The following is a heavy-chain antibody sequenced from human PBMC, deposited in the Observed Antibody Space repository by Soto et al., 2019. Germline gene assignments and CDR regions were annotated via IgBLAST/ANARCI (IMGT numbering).Heavy chain of an antibody. D-gene: IGHD5-12*01. CDR2: ISNSGTII. Sequence: PGGSLRHSCAAAGFTFSNYYMSWSRQAPGKGPEWVSYISNSGTIIHYADSVKGRFTISRDNAKNSLYLQMNSLTAEDTAVYYCARVKGAYAIDYWGQGTLVTVSS. V-gene: IGHV3-11*01. CDR1: GFTFSNYY. J-gene: IGHJ4*02. CDR3: ARVKGAYAIDY.